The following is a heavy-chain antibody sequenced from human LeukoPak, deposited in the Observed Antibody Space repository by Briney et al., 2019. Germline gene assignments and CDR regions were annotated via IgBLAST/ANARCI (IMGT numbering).Heavy chain of an antibody. V-gene: IGHV1-69*05. J-gene: IGHJ4*02. D-gene: IGHD2-15*01. CDR3: ARRRGGTDQARFDY. CDR2: IIPIFGTA. CDR1: GGTFSSYA. Sequence: GASVKVSCKASGGTFSSYAISWVRQAPGQGLEWMGGIIPIFGTANYAQKLQGRVTMTTDTSTSTAYMELRSLRSDDTAVYYCARRRGGTDQARFDYWGQGTLVTVSS.